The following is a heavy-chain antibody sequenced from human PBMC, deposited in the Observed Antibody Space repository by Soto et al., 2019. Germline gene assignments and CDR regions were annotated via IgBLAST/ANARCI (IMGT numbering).Heavy chain of an antibody. CDR1: GGTFSNYA. Sequence: QEQLVQSGAEVKKPGSSVKVSCRASGGTFSNYAISWVRQAPGQGLEWMGNIIPVFGTTNFARKFLGRVTITADKSTGTAYMELSSLRSEDTAVYYCARDYYDGRGYYSWYFALWGRGTLVTVSS. D-gene: IGHD3-22*01. CDR3: ARDYYDGRGYYSWYFAL. CDR2: IIPVFGTT. V-gene: IGHV1-69*06. J-gene: IGHJ2*01.